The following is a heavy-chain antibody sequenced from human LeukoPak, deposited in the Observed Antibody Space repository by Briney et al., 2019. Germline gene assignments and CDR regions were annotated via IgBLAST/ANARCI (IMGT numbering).Heavy chain of an antibody. Sequence: SETLSLTCAVSGHPINSAYYWVWIRQPPGKGLEWIGSLYHPDSTYYNPSLESRVTMSVDTSRNQFSLKLSFVTAADTAVYYCARQSDSYFYYYLDVWGTGTTVTVSS. CDR2: LYHPDST. J-gene: IGHJ6*03. CDR1: GHPINSAYY. V-gene: IGHV4-38-2*01. CDR3: ARQSDSYFYYYLDV.